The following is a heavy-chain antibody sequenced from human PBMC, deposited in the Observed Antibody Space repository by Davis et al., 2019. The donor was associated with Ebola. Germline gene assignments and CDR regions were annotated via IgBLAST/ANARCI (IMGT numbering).Heavy chain of an antibody. V-gene: IGHV4-59*08. CDR2: IGTMFYSGST. Sequence: SETLSLTCTVSGGSISSYYWSWIRQPPGKGLEWIGSIGTMFYSGSTHYNPSLKSRVSISVDTSKNHFTLKLGSVTAADTAVYYCARHVVGRVAGGSIDHWGQGTLVTVSS. CDR1: GGSISSYY. CDR3: ARHVVGRVAGGSIDH. J-gene: IGHJ4*02. D-gene: IGHD5-24*01.